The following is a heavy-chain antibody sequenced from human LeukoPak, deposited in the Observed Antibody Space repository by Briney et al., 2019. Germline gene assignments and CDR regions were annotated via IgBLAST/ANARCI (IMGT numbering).Heavy chain of an antibody. J-gene: IGHJ4*02. CDR3: ARAIRSSGWYDY. Sequence: SETLSFTCTVSGDSVSNYYWTWIRQPPGKGLEWVGYIYYSGSTNYSPSLKSRVTISVDTSKNQFSLKLSSVTAADTAVYYCARAIRSSGWYDYWGQGTLVTVSS. D-gene: IGHD6-19*01. V-gene: IGHV4-59*02. CDR1: GDSVSNYY. CDR2: IYYSGST.